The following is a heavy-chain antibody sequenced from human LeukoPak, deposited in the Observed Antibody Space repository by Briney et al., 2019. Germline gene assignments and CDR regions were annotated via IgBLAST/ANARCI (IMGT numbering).Heavy chain of an antibody. CDR1: GYTFTGYY. D-gene: IGHD6-6*01. Sequence: ASVKVSCKASGYTFTGYYVHWVRQAPGQGLEWMGRINPNSGDTNYAQKFQGRVTMTRDTSISTAYMELSRLRSDDTAVYYCARGYSSSSPQRYFQHWGQGTLVTVSS. V-gene: IGHV1-2*06. J-gene: IGHJ1*01. CDR2: INPNSGDT. CDR3: ARGYSSSSPQRYFQH.